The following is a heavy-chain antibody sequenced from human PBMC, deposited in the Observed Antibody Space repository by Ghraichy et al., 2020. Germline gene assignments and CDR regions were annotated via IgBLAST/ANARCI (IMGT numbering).Heavy chain of an antibody. CDR3: ARVRLLWFGGFWAFDI. CDR2: IIPILGIA. Sequence: SVKVSCKASGGTFSSYAISWVRQAPGQGLEWMGRIIPILGIANYAQKFQGRVTITADKSTSTAYMELSSLRSEDTAVYYCARVRLLWFGGFWAFDIWGQGTMVTVSS. J-gene: IGHJ3*02. V-gene: IGHV1-69*04. CDR1: GGTFSSYA. D-gene: IGHD3-10*01.